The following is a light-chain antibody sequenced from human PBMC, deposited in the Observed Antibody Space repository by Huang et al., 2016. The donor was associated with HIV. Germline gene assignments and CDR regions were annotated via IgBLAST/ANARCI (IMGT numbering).Light chain of an antibody. J-gene: IGKJ1*01. CDR3: MQGTHWPPT. CDR2: RVS. CDR1: ESLLSSDGNTY. Sequence: DVTLTQSPLSLPVTLGQPASISCKSSESLLSSDGNTYLNWFHQRPGQPPRRLIFRVSERDSGVPGRISGRGSGTDFTLEFRSVETGDVGLYFCMQGTHWPPTFGQGTKVEFK. V-gene: IGKV2-30*01.